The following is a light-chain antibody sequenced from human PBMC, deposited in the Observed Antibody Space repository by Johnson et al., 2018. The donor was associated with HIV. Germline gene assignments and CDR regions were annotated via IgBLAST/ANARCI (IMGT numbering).Light chain of an antibody. J-gene: IGLJ1*01. V-gene: IGLV1-51*02. CDR3: GTWDSSMSAGV. Sequence: QSVLTQPPSVSAAPGQKVTISCSGSSSNIGINYVSWYQHLPGTAPKLLIYENNKRPSGISDRFSGSKSGTSATLGITGLQTGDEADFYCGTWDSSMSAGVFGTGTKVTVL. CDR2: ENN. CDR1: SSNIGINY.